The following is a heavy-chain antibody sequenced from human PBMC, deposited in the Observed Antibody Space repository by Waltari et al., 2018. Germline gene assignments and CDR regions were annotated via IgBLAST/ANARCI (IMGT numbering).Heavy chain of an antibody. Sequence: QVQLQQWGAGLLTPSETLSLTCAVYGGSFSGYYWRWIRQPPGKGLEWIGEINHSGSTNYNPSLKSRVTISVDTSKNQFALKLSSVTAADTAVYYWARERFLNGSGRRLLGGSYSWGQGTLVTVSS. CDR1: GGSFSGYY. CDR2: INHSGST. J-gene: IGHJ4*02. CDR3: ARERFLNGSGRRLLGGSYS. D-gene: IGHD3-10*01. V-gene: IGHV4-34*01.